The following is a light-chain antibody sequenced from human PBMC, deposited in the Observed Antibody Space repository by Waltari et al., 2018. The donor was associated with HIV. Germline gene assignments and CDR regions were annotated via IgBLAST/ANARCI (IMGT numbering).Light chain of an antibody. CDR3: QQYNNWPPWT. CDR2: GAS. CDR1: QSVSSN. J-gene: IGKJ1*01. V-gene: IGKV3-15*01. Sequence: EIVMTQSPATLSVSPGERATLSCRASQSVSSNLAWYHQKPGQAPRRLIDGASTRATGSPARFSGSGSGTEFTLTISSLQSEDFAVYYCQQYNNWPPWTFGQGTKVEIK.